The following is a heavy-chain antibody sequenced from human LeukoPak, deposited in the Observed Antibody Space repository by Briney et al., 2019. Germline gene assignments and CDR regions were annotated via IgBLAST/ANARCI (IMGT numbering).Heavy chain of an antibody. V-gene: IGHV3-15*01. CDR3: TTDRGDTAMVPGPNYYFDY. CDR2: IKSKTDGGTT. Sequence: GGSLRLSCAASGFTFSNAWMSWVRQAPGKGLEWVGRIKSKTDGGTTDYAAPVKGRFTISRDDSKNTLYLQMNSLKTEDTAVYYCTTDRGDTAMVPGPNYYFDYWGQGTLVTVSS. CDR1: GFTFSNAW. D-gene: IGHD5-18*01. J-gene: IGHJ4*02.